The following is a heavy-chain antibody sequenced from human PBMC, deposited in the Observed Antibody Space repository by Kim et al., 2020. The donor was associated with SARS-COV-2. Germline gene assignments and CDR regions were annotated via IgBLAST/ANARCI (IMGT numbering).Heavy chain of an antibody. CDR3: AKARACFWFGAAWNA. V-gene: IGHV3-30*18. CDR1: GFTFNNYA. D-gene: IGHD2-21*01. J-gene: IGHJ3*01. CDR2: ISYDGSIK. Sequence: GGSLRLSCAASGFTFNNYAMHWVRQAPGKGLEWVAVISYDGSIKYYADSVKGQFTVSRDSSNNTLYLQMRSLRPEDTALYYCAKARACFWFGAAWNA.